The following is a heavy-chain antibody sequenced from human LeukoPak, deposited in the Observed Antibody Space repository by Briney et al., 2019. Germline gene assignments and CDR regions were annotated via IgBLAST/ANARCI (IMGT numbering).Heavy chain of an antibody. J-gene: IGHJ4*02. V-gene: IGHV1-18*01. CDR3: ARAAGYGMPLDD. Sequence: VASVKVSCKASGYAFTSYGFSWVRQAPGHGLEWMGWISAYNGNTNYAQKLQGRVTMTTDTSTSTAYMELRSLRSDDTAVYYCARAAGYGMPLDDWGQGTLVAVSS. D-gene: IGHD2-8*01. CDR1: GYAFTSYG. CDR2: ISAYNGNT.